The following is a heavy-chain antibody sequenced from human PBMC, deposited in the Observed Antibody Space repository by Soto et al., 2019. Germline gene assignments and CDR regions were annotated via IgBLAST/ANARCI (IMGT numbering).Heavy chain of an antibody. CDR2: ISRDGGTK. V-gene: IGHV3-30*03. CDR3: TAGVASGY. Sequence: QVQLVESGGGVVQPGRSLRLSCAVSGFTVSTYGMHWVRQAPGKGLEWVAVISRDGGTKYYADSVKGRFTISKDNSRNPLFMEMNSLRGDEMAVYYCTAGVASGYWGQGTLVTVSS. CDR1: GFTVSTYG. D-gene: IGHD2-21*02. J-gene: IGHJ4*02.